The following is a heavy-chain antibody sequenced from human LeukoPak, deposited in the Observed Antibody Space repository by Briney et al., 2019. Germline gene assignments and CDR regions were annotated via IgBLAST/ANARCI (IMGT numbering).Heavy chain of an antibody. CDR3: ASGPPYGGVYYYYGMDV. J-gene: IGHJ6*02. V-gene: IGHV1-18*01. CDR1: GYTFTSYG. Sequence: ASVKASCKASGYTFTSYGISWVRQAPGQGLEWMGWISAYNGNTNYAQKLQGRVTMTTDTSTSTAYMELRSLRSDDTAVYYCASGPPYGGVYYYYGMDVWGQGTTVTVSS. CDR2: ISAYNGNT. D-gene: IGHD4-23*01.